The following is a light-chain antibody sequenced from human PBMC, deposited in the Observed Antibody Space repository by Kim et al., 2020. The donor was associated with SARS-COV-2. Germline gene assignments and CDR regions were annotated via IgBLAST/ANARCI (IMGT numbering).Light chain of an antibody. J-gene: IGLJ2*01. CDR3: QAWDSSTVV. CDR2: QDS. Sequence: VSPGQTDSITCSGDKLGNKYACWYQQKPGQSPVLVIYQDSKRPSGIPERFSGSNSGNTASLTISGTQAMDEADYYCQAWDSSTVVFGGGTQLTVL. V-gene: IGLV3-1*01. CDR1: KLGNKY.